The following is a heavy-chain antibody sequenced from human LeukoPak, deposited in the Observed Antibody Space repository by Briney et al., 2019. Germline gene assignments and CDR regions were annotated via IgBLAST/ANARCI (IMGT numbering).Heavy chain of an antibody. D-gene: IGHD3-22*01. V-gene: IGHV4-34*01. CDR3: ARGSPYYYDSSGYYYQYAFDI. Sequence: SETLSLTCAVYGGSFSGYYWSWIRQPPGKGLEWIGEINHSGSTNYNPSLKSRVTISVDTSKNQFSLKLSSVTAADTAVYYCARGSPYYYDSSGYYYQYAFDIWGQGTMVTDSS. CDR1: GGSFSGYY. CDR2: INHSGST. J-gene: IGHJ3*02.